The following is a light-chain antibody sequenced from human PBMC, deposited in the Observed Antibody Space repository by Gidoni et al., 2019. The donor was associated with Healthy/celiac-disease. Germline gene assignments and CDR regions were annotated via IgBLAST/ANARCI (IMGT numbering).Light chain of an antibody. CDR1: QDISNY. CDR3: QQYDNLPPV. CDR2: DAS. J-gene: IGKJ3*01. Sequence: DIQMTQSPSSLSASVGDRVTITCQASQDISNYLNWYQQKPGKAPKLLIYDASKWETGVPSRFSGSGAGTDFTFTISILQPEDIATYYCQQYDNLPPVFGPXTKVDIK. V-gene: IGKV1-33*01.